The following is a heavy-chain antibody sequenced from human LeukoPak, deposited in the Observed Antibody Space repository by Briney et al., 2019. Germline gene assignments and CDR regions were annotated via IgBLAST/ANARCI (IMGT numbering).Heavy chain of an antibody. Sequence: ASVKVSCKASGYTFTSYGISWVRQAPGQGLEWMGWISAYNGNTNYAQKLQGRVTMTTDTSTSTAYMELRSLRSDDTAVYYCARVRTYYDSSEGSDYWGQGTLVTVSS. CDR1: GYTFTSYG. CDR2: ISAYNGNT. J-gene: IGHJ4*02. V-gene: IGHV1-18*01. D-gene: IGHD3-22*01. CDR3: ARVRTYYDSSEGSDY.